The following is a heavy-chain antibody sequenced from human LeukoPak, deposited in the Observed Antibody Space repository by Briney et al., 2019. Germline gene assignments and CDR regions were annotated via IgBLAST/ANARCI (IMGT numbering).Heavy chain of an antibody. CDR3: AGKLRFLGRVLDY. J-gene: IGHJ4*02. Sequence: SETLSLTCAVYGGSFSGYYWSWIRQPPGKGLEWIGEINHSGGTNYNPSLKSRVTISVDTSKNQFSLKLSSVTAADTAVYYCAGKLRFLGRVLDYWGQGTLVTVSS. CDR2: INHSGGT. D-gene: IGHD3-3*01. V-gene: IGHV4-34*01. CDR1: GGSFSGYY.